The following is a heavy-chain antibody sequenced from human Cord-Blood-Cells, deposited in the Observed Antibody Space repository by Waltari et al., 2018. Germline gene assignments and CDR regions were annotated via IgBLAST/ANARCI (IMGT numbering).Heavy chain of an antibody. D-gene: IGHD1-1*01. Sequence: EVQLVESGGGLVQPGRSLRLSCAASGFPFEDVALHWGWHAPGKGLGWVSGIGWNSGSIGYADSGKGRFTISRDNAKNSLYLQMNSLRADDTALYYCAKDIQLELSYWYFDLWGRGTLVTVSS. J-gene: IGHJ2*01. V-gene: IGHV3-9*01. CDR3: AKDIQLELSYWYFDL. CDR1: GFPFEDVA. CDR2: IGWNSGSI.